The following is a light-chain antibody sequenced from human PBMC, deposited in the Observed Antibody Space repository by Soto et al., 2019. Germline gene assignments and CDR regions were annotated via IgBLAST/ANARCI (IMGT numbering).Light chain of an antibody. Sequence: EIVMTQTPLSLSVTPGQPASLSCKSSQSLLRSDGKTHLYWYLQKPGQSPQVLIYEVSNRFSGVPDRFSGSGSGTDFTLKISRAEAEDVGVYYCMQSIEVPLTFGGGTKVEIK. V-gene: IGKV2D-29*02. CDR2: EVS. CDR3: MQSIEVPLT. CDR1: QSLLRSDGKTH. J-gene: IGKJ4*01.